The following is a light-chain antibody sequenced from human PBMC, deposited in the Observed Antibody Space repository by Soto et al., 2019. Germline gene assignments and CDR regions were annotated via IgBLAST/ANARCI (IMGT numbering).Light chain of an antibody. V-gene: IGKV3-11*01. CDR1: QSVISY. CDR2: DAS. CDR3: QQRSTWPET. Sequence: EIVLTQSPATLSLSPGEKATLSCGASQSVISYLAWYQHKPGQAPRLLIYDASTRATGIPARSSGSGSGTDFTLTISRLEPEDFAVYYCQQRSTWPETFGEGARLEIK. J-gene: IGKJ5*01.